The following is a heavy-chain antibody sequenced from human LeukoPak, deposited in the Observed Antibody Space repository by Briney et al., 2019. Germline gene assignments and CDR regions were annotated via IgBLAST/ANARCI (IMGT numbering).Heavy chain of an antibody. CDR3: AKDTSIGKYCTNGVCSPFDY. Sequence: GGSLRLSCAGSGFTFSSYAMSWVRQAPGQGLEWVSVISDSGDYTSYADSVRGRFTISRDNSRDTLYLQMISLRPEDTAVYYCAKDTSIGKYCTNGVCSPFDYWGQGTLVTVSS. CDR2: ISDSGDYT. J-gene: IGHJ4*02. CDR1: GFTFSSYA. V-gene: IGHV3-23*01. D-gene: IGHD2-8*01.